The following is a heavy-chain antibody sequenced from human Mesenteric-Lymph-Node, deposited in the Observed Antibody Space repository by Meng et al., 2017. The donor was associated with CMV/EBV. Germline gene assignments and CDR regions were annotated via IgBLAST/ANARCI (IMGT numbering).Heavy chain of an antibody. CDR1: GFMFSGYS. Sequence: GESLKISCAASGFMFSGYSMNWVRQAPGKGLEWLSSISSSSSKYIYHADSVRGRFTISRDNAKNLLYLQMNSLRAEDTAVYYCARDRDGYNFSLDYWGQGTLVTVSS. D-gene: IGHD5-24*01. J-gene: IGHJ4*02. CDR3: ARDRDGYNFSLDY. V-gene: IGHV3-21*06. CDR2: ISSSSSKYI.